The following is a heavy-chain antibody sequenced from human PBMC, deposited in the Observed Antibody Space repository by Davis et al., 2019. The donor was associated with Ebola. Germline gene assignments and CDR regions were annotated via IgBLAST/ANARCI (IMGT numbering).Heavy chain of an antibody. V-gene: IGHV3-66*01. CDR2: IYSGGST. Sequence: GESLKISCAASGFTVSSNYMSWVRQAPGKGLEWVSVIYSGGSTYYADSVKGRFTISRDNSKNTLYPQMNSLRAEDTAVYYCARDGAEYSSSYYFDYWGQGTLVTVSS. D-gene: IGHD6-6*01. CDR3: ARDGAEYSSSYYFDY. CDR1: GFTVSSNY. J-gene: IGHJ4*02.